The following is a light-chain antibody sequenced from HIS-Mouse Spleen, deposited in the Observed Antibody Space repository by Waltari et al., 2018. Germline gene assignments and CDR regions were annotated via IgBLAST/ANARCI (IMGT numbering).Light chain of an antibody. CDR1: RSDVGGYNY. J-gene: IGLJ3*02. Sequence: QSALTQPPSASGSPGQSVTIPCTRTRSDVGGYNYVSWYQQHPGKAPKLMIYEVSKRPSGVPDRFSGSKSGNTASLTVSGLQAEDEADYYCSSYAGSNNLVFGGGTKLTVL. V-gene: IGLV2-8*01. CDR2: EVS. CDR3: SSYAGSNNLV.